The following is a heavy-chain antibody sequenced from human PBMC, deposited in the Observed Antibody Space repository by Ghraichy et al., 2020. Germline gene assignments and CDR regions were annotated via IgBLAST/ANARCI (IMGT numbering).Heavy chain of an antibody. D-gene: IGHD5-24*01. CDR2: IYDSGKT. Sequence: SETLSLTCTVSNDSISNSNYYWGWIRQPPGKGLEWIGSIYDSGKTNYSPSLKSRVTMSAGTPKNQFSLRLSSVTAADTALYYCARSQNGYRLNCFDSWGQGILVTVSA. V-gene: IGHV4-39*01. J-gene: IGHJ4*02. CDR1: NDSISNSNYY. CDR3: ARSQNGYRLNCFDS.